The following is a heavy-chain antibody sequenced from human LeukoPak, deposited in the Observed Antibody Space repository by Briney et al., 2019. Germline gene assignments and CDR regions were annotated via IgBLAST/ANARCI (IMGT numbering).Heavy chain of an antibody. J-gene: IGHJ4*02. CDR3: ARPDTLYDSSGYAWDY. V-gene: IGHV3-7*01. Sequence: GGSLRLSCAASGFTFSSYWMSWVRRAPGRGLEWVANIKQDGSEKYYVDSVKGRFTISRDNAKNSLYLQMNSLRAEDTAVYYCARPDTLYDSSGYAWDYWGQGTLVTVSS. D-gene: IGHD3-22*01. CDR2: IKQDGSEK. CDR1: GFTFSSYW.